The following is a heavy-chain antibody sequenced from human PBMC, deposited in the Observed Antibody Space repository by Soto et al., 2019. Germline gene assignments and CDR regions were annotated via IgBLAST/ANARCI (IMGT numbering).Heavy chain of an antibody. CDR1: GFTFSSYW. J-gene: IGHJ3*02. Sequence: GGSLRLSCAASGFTFSSYWMHWVRQAPGKGQVWVSRINSDGSSTSYADSVKGRFTISRDNAKNTLYLQMNSLRAEDTAVYYCARGMTKGGVHAFDIWGQGTMVTVSS. D-gene: IGHD4-17*01. CDR3: ARGMTKGGVHAFDI. CDR2: INSDGSST. V-gene: IGHV3-74*01.